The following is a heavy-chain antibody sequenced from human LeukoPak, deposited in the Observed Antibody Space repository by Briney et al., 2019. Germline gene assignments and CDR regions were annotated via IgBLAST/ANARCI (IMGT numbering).Heavy chain of an antibody. CDR3: AKDRSGYYDSSGFFDAFDI. V-gene: IGHV3-23*01. CDR1: VFTFSTYA. J-gene: IGHJ3*02. Sequence: SGGSLRLSCAASVFTFSTYAMSWVRQAPGKGLEWVSAISGSGGSTYYADSVKGRFTISRDNSKNTLYLQMNSLRAEDTAVYYCAKDRSGYYDSSGFFDAFDIWGQGTMVTVSS. D-gene: IGHD3-22*01. CDR2: ISGSGGST.